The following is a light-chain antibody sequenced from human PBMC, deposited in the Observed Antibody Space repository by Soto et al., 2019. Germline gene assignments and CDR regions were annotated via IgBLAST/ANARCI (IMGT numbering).Light chain of an antibody. CDR2: EVS. CDR3: ISYTSSTTYV. CDR1: SSDIGAYTF. J-gene: IGLJ1*01. V-gene: IGLV2-14*01. Sequence: QSVLTKPASVSGSPGQSITISCSGTSSDIGAYTFVSWYQQHPGKAPKLMIYEVSNRPSGVSDRFSGSKSGNTASLTISGLQTEDEGDYYCISYTSSTTYVFGTGTKLTVL.